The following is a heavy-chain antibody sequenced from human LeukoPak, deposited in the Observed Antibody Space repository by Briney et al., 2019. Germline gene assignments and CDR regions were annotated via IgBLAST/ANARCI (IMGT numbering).Heavy chain of an antibody. CDR2: IKQDGSEK. V-gene: IGHV3-7*01. D-gene: IGHD2-2*01. Sequence: GGSLRLSCAVSGFTFSSYWMSWVRQAPGKGLEWVANIKQDGSEKYYVDSVKGRFTISRDNTNNSLFLQMNSLRADDTAVYYCARRYCYSSSCSGFDYWGQGTLVTVSS. CDR3: ARRYCYSSSCSGFDY. J-gene: IGHJ4*02. CDR1: GFTFSSYW.